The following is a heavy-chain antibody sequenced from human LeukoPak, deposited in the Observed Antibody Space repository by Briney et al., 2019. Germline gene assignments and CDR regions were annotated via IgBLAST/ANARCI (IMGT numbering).Heavy chain of an antibody. CDR3: ARIDDYYYYGMDV. CDR2: IYYSGST. J-gene: IGHJ6*02. V-gene: IGHV4-59*01. Sequence: SETLSLTCAVSGGSISSYYWSWIRQPPGKGLEWIGYIYYSGSTNYNPSLKSRVTISVDTSKNQFSLKLSSVTAADTAVYYCARIDDYYYYGMDVWGQGTTVTVSS. CDR1: GGSISSYY.